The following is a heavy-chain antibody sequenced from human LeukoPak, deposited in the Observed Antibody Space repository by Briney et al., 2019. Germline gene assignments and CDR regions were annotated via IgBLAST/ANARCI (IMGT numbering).Heavy chain of an antibody. CDR3: ARWKPTYCSSTSCSATYYFDY. CDR2: ICAYNGNT. V-gene: IGHV1-18*01. D-gene: IGHD2-2*01. Sequence: ASVKVSCKASGYTFTSYGISWVRQAPGQGLEWMGWICAYNGNTNYAQKLQGRVTMTTDTSTSTAYMELRSLRSDDTAVYYCARWKPTYCSSTSCSATYYFDYWGQGTLVTVSS. CDR1: GYTFTSYG. J-gene: IGHJ4*02.